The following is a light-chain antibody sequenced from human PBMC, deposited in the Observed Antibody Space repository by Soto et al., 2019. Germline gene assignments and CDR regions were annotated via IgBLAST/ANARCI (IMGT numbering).Light chain of an antibody. J-gene: IGKJ1*01. V-gene: IGKV3-15*01. Sequence: EIVMTQSPATLSVSPGERATLSCRASQSVSSDLAWYHQKPGQAPSLLIYSASTRATGIPARFSGSGSGTEFTLTINSLQSEDFAVYYCQQYNNWPRTFGQGTKVEIK. CDR3: QQYNNWPRT. CDR1: QSVSSD. CDR2: SAS.